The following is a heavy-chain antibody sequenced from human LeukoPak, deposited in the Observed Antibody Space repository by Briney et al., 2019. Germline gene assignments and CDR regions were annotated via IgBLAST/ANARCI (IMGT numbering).Heavy chain of an antibody. CDR3: ARDRRDFYYFDY. V-gene: IGHV3-30*02. CDR2: IRYDGSNK. D-gene: IGHD2/OR15-2a*01. J-gene: IGHJ4*02. CDR1: GFTFSSYG. Sequence: AGGSLRLSCAASGFTFSSYGMHWVRQAPGKGLEWVAFIRYDGSNKYYADSVKGRFTISRDNSKNTLYLQMNSLRAEDTAVYYCARDRRDFYYFDYWGQGTLVTVSS.